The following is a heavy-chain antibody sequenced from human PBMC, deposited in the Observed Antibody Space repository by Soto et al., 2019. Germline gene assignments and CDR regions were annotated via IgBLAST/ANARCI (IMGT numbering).Heavy chain of an antibody. V-gene: IGHV3-33*01. CDR2: IWYDGSNK. CDR1: GFTFSSYG. D-gene: IGHD2-15*01. J-gene: IGHJ3*02. Sequence: GGSLRLSCAASGFTFSSYGMHWVRQAPGKGLEWVAVIWYDGSNKYYADSVKGRFTISRDNSKNTLYLQMNSLRAEDTAVYYCARDRYCSGGSCYPATRDAFDIWGQGTMVTVSS. CDR3: ARDRYCSGGSCYPATRDAFDI.